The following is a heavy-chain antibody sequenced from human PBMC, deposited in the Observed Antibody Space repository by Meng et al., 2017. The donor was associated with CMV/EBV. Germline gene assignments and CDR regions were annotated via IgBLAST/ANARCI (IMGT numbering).Heavy chain of an antibody. V-gene: IGHV3-53*05. CDR3: ASTARNYYYYGMDV. CDR1: GFTISSNY. J-gene: IGHJ6*02. D-gene: IGHD2-21*02. Sequence: GESLKISCAASGFTISSNYMTWVRQAPGKGLEWVSLIYSGGSTYYADSVKGRFTISRDNSKNTLFLQMNSLRPEDTAVYYCASTARNYYYYGMDVWGQGTTVTVSS. CDR2: IYSGGST.